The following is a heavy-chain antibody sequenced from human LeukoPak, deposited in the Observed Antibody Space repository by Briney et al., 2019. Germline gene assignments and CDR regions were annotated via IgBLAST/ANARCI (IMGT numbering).Heavy chain of an antibody. D-gene: IGHD5-18*01. J-gene: IGHJ4*02. V-gene: IGHV1-46*01. Sequence: ASVTVSCKTSGYTFTSYYMHWVRQAPGQGLEWMGIINPSGGSTSYAQKFQGRVTMTRDTSTSTVYMELSSLRSEDTAVYYCARGATRGYSYGPLDYWGQGTLVTVSS. CDR2: INPSGGST. CDR1: GYTFTSYY. CDR3: ARGATRGYSYGPLDY.